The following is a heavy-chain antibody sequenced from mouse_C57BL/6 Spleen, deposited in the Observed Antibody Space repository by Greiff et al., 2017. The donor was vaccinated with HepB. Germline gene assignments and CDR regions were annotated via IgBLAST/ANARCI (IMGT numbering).Heavy chain of an antibody. Sequence: EVKLVESGGGLVKPGGSLKLSCAASGFTFSDYGMHWVRQAPEKGLEWVAYISSGSSTIYYADTVKGRFTISRDNAKNTLFLQMTSLRSEDTAMYYCASYDGDFDFDYWGQGTTLTVSS. CDR1: GFTFSDYG. J-gene: IGHJ2*01. CDR2: ISSGSSTI. V-gene: IGHV5-17*01. CDR3: ASYDGDFDFDY. D-gene: IGHD2-3*01.